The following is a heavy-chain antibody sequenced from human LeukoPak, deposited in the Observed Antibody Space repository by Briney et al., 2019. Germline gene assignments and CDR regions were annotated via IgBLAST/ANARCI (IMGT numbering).Heavy chain of an antibody. CDR1: GFAFSSYW. D-gene: IGHD6-13*01. CDR2: INNDGGST. Sequence: PGGSLRLSCAASGFAFSSYWMHWVRQAPGKGLVWVSRINNDGGSTTYADSVRGRFTISRDTAKNTLYLQMNSLRADDTAVYYCAKDSSSSERSFDYWGQGTLVTVSS. V-gene: IGHV3-74*03. CDR3: AKDSSSSERSFDY. J-gene: IGHJ4*02.